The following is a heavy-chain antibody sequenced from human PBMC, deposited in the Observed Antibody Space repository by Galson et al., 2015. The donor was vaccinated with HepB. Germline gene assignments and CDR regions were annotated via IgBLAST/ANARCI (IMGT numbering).Heavy chain of an antibody. V-gene: IGHV3-48*02. CDR2: ISSTGTTM. CDR1: GFTFSSYT. Sequence: SLRLSCAASGFTFSSYTMNWVRQAPGKGLESVSYISSTGTTMYYADSAKGRFTLSRDNAQNSLYLQTNSLRDEDTAVYYCARVYFGSGSSSAYWYFDLWGRGALVTVSS. D-gene: IGHD3-10*01. J-gene: IGHJ2*01. CDR3: ARVYFGSGSSSAYWYFDL.